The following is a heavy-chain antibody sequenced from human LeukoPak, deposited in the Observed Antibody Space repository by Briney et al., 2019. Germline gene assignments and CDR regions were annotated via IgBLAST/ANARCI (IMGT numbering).Heavy chain of an antibody. Sequence: ASVKVSCKASGFTFTSYGFSWVRQAPGQGFEWMGWISGYSGNTNPAQKLQGRVTMTTDASTSTVYMELRSLRSDDTAVYYCARNGRGGSGSYFDYWGQGTLVTVSS. D-gene: IGHD3-10*01. CDR2: ISGYSGNT. J-gene: IGHJ4*02. CDR1: GFTFTSYG. CDR3: ARNGRGGSGSYFDY. V-gene: IGHV1-18*01.